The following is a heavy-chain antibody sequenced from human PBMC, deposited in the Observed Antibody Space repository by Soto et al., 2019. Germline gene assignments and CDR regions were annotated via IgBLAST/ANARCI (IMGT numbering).Heavy chain of an antibody. CDR2: INHNGST. Sequence: QVQLQQWGAGLLKPSETLSLTCAIYGGSFSNYYWNWIRQPPGKGLEWMGKINHNGSTNYSPSLKSRLTISVDTSKNQFSLKLIPVTAADTAVYFCGRGRGYSNAWGSYYSGMDVWGQGTTVTVSS. CDR1: GGSFSNYY. D-gene: IGHD6-19*01. J-gene: IGHJ6*02. V-gene: IGHV4-34*01. CDR3: GRGRGYSNAWGSYYSGMDV.